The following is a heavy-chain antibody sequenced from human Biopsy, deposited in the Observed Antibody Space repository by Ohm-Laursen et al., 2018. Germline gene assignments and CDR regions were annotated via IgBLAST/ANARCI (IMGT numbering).Heavy chain of an antibody. CDR1: GFTFSNYA. Sequence: GSLRLSCTASGFTFSNYAMTWVRQAPGKGLDWVSGVGGSGDSTYYADSVKGRFTISRDNAKNSLYLQMNSLRVEDTALYYCVRDRGHYYDKSDYKIGDWAWGHGTLVTVSS. CDR2: VGGSGDST. CDR3: VRDRGHYYDKSDYKIGDWA. V-gene: IGHV3-23*01. J-gene: IGHJ5*01. D-gene: IGHD3-22*01.